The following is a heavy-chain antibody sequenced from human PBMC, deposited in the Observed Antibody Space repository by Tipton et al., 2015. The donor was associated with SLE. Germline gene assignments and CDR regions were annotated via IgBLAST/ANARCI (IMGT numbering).Heavy chain of an antibody. CDR2: INHSGST. Sequence: QLVQSGAEVKPSETLSLTCAVYGGSFSGYYWSWIRQPPGKGLEWIGEINHSGSTNYNPSLKSRVTISVDTSKNQFSLKLSSVTAADTAVYYCAFSGWYGAYYYGMDVWGQGTTVTVSS. J-gene: IGHJ6*02. V-gene: IGHV4-34*01. D-gene: IGHD6-19*01. CDR1: GGSFSGYY. CDR3: AFSGWYGAYYYGMDV.